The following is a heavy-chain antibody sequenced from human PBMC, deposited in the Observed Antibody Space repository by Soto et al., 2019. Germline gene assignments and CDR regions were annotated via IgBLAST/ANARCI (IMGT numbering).Heavy chain of an antibody. Sequence: QVQLQESGPGLVKPSDTLSLTCAVSGYSISSSNWWGWIRQPPGKGLEWIGYIYYSGTTYYNPSLKRXXPXSXXTSQNQFSLKLTSVTAVDTAVYYCARREIQGPIDYWGQGTLVTVSS. D-gene: IGHD1-26*01. CDR2: IYYSGTT. CDR1: GYSISSSNW. CDR3: ARREIQGPIDY. J-gene: IGHJ4*02. V-gene: IGHV4-28*01.